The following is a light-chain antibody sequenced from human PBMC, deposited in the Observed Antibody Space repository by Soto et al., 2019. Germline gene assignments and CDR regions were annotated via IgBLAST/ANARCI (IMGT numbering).Light chain of an antibody. J-gene: IGLJ3*02. CDR1: SSDVGGSNF. V-gene: IGLV2-14*03. Sequence: QSALTQPASVSDSPGQSITISCTGTSSDVGGSNFVSWYQQHPGKPPKLIIYDVANRPSGVSNRFSGSKSGNTASLTISGLQAEDEADYYCSSHIPSNTWVFGGGTKLTVL. CDR2: DVA. CDR3: SSHIPSNTWV.